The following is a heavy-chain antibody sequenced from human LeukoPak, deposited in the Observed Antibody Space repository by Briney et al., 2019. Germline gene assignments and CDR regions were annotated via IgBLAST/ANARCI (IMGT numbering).Heavy chain of an antibody. V-gene: IGHV1-18*01. D-gene: IGHD3-3*01. J-gene: IGHJ5*02. Sequence: ASVKVSCKASGYTFTSYGISRVRQAPGQGLEWMGWISAYNGNTNYAQKLQGRVTMTTDTSTGTAYMELRSLRSDDTAVYYCARDWYYDFWSGYYGDHDHNKFDPWGQGTLVTVSS. CDR3: ARDWYYDFWSGYYGDHDHNKFDP. CDR2: ISAYNGNT. CDR1: GYTFTSYG.